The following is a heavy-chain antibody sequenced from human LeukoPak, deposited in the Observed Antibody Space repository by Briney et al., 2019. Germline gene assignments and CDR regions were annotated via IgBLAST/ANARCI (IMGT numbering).Heavy chain of an antibody. Sequence: GGSLRLSCAASGFTFSSYGMHWVRQAPGKGLEWVAVISFDGSDKYYADSVKGRFTISTDISKNTLYLEMNSLRADDTAMYYCARAQLEYCSTTSCYVFDSWGQGTMVTVSS. D-gene: IGHD2-2*01. V-gene: IGHV3-30*19. CDR2: ISFDGSDK. CDR3: ARAQLEYCSTTSCYVFDS. J-gene: IGHJ4*02. CDR1: GFTFSSYG.